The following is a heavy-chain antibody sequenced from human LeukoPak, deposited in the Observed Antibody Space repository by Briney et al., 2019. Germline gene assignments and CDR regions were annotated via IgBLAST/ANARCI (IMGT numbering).Heavy chain of an antibody. Sequence: SQTLSLTCTVSGDSISSGDYYWSWIRQPAGKGLEWIGRISSSGSTNYNPSLKSRVTISVDTSKNQFSLKLSSVTAADTAVYYCARENIAAPGFDYWGQGTLVTVSS. CDR2: ISSSGST. J-gene: IGHJ4*02. CDR3: ARENIAAPGFDY. V-gene: IGHV4-61*02. D-gene: IGHD6-6*01. CDR1: GDSISSGDYY.